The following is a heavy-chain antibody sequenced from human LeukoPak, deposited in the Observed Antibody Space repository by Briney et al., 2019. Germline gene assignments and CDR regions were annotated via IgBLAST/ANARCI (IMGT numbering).Heavy chain of an antibody. CDR3: ARTPQRYCSSTTCYPDY. V-gene: IGHV3-23*01. J-gene: IGHJ4*02. Sequence: GGSLRLSCAASGFTFSSYAMSWVRLAPGKGLEWVSTISGSGDTTYYADSVRGRFTVSRDNSKNTLYLQMNSLRAENTAVYYCARTPQRYCSSTTCYPDYWGQGTLVTVSS. CDR2: ISGSGDTT. D-gene: IGHD2-2*01. CDR1: GFTFSSYA.